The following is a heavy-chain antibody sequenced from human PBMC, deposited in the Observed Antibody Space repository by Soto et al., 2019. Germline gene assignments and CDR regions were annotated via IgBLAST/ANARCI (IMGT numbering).Heavy chain of an antibody. V-gene: IGHV1-69*01. J-gene: IGHJ4*02. D-gene: IGHD2-15*01. CDR2: IIPIFGTA. CDR3: ARGEATRRGYCSGGSCYLSLDY. CDR1: GGTFSSYA. Sequence: QVQLVQSGAEVKKPGSSVKVSCKASGGTFSSYAISWVRQAPGQGLEWMGGIIPIFGTANYAQKFQGRVTITADESTSTAYMELSSLRSEDTAVYYCARGEATRRGYCSGGSCYLSLDYWGQGTLVTVSS.